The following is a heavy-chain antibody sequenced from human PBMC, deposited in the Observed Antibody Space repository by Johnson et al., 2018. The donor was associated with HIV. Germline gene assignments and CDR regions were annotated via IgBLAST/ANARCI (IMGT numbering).Heavy chain of an antibody. Sequence: VQLVESGGGLVQPGGSLRLSCAASGFTFSSYWMSWVRQAPGKGLVWISLVAGAFKNTTYEDSVKGRFTISRDNAKNSLYLQMNSLRAEDTAVYYCARVDGSGSLGAFDIWGQGTMVTVSS. D-gene: IGHD3-10*01. V-gene: IGHV3-7*01. CDR2: VAGAFKNT. J-gene: IGHJ3*02. CDR3: ARVDGSGSLGAFDI. CDR1: GFTFSSYW.